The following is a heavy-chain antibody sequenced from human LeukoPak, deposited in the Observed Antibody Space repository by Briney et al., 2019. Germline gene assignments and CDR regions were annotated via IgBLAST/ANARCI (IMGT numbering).Heavy chain of an antibody. D-gene: IGHD4-17*01. CDR1: GFTFTMYT. V-gene: IGHV3-21*01. Sequence: PGGSLRLSCAASGFTFTMYTMNWVRQAPGRGLGWVSSISSTGNNIYYADSVKGRFTISRDNAKDSLYMEMNSLRAEDTAVYYCARGLRRGDYWGQGTLVTVSS. CDR2: ISSTGNNI. J-gene: IGHJ4*02. CDR3: ARGLRRGDY.